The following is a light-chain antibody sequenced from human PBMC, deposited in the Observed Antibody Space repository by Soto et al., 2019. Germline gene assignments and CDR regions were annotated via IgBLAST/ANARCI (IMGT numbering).Light chain of an antibody. CDR2: DVR. J-gene: IGLJ2*01. CDR1: NSDVGGYDY. Sequence: QSAPTQLRSVSGSPGQSVTISCTGTNSDVGGYDYVSWFQHSPGKAPKLIIHDVRERPSGVPDRFSGSRSGNTASLTISGLQPEDEADYYCCSYAGTYTFAVFGGGTKLTVL. CDR3: CSYAGTYTFAV. V-gene: IGLV2-11*01.